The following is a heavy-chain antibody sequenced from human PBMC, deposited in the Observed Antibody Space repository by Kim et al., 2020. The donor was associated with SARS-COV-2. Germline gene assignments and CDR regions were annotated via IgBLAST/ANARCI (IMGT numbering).Heavy chain of an antibody. V-gene: IGHV3-21*01. D-gene: IGHD6-19*01. Sequence: ADSVKGRFTISRDNAKNSLYLQMNSLRAEDTAVYYCARGSGSGWYEAFDIWGQGTMVTVSS. CDR3: ARGSGSGWYEAFDI. J-gene: IGHJ3*02.